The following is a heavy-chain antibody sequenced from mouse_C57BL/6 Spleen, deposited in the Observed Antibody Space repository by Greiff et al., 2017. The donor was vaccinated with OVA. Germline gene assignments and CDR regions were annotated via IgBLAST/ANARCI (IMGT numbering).Heavy chain of an antibody. CDR2: ISSGSSTI. V-gene: IGHV5-17*01. D-gene: IGHD1-1*01. CDR3: ARIYGSSPAWFAY. CDR1: GFTFSDYG. J-gene: IGHJ3*01. Sequence: EVKLQESGGGLVKPGGSLKLSCAASGFTFSDYGMHWVRQAPEQGLEWVAYISSGSSTIYYAAKMKGRVTISRDNAKNTLFLQMTSLRSEDTAMSYCARIYGSSPAWFAYWGQGTLVTVSA.